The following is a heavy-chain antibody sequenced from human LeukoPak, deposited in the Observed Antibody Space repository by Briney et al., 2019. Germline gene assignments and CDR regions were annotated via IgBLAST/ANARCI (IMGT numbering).Heavy chain of an antibody. CDR3: ARGLVRGYYGSGSYYKMYYFDY. J-gene: IGHJ4*02. CDR2: IYTSGST. CDR1: GGSISSYY. V-gene: IGHV4-4*07. D-gene: IGHD3-10*01. Sequence: SETLSLTCTVSGGSISSYYWSWIRQPAGKGLEWIGRIYTSGSTNYNPSLKSRVTISVDTSKNQFSLKLSSVTAADTAVYYCARGLVRGYYGSGSYYKMYYFDYWGQGTLVTVSS.